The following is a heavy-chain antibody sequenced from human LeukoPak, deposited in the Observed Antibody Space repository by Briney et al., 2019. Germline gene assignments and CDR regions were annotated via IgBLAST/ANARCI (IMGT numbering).Heavy chain of an antibody. J-gene: IGHJ4*02. CDR1: GFTFSSYA. CDR2: ISYDGSNK. Sequence: GGSLRLSCAASGFTFSSYAMHWVRQAPGKGLEWVAVISYDGSNKYYADSVKGRFTISRDNAKNSLYLQMNSLRAEDTAVYYCARDSGFIAAAGGDYWGQGTLVTVSS. V-gene: IGHV3-30-3*01. CDR3: ARDSGFIAAAGGDY. D-gene: IGHD6-13*01.